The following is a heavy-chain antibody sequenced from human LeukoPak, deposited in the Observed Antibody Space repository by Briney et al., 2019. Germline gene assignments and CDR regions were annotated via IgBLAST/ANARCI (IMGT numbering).Heavy chain of an antibody. Sequence: GGSLRLSCSASRFTFSSYWMNWVRQAPGKGLEWVANIKQDGSEKYYVDSVKGRFTISRDNAKNSVYLQMDSLRAEDTAVYYCARDKGDYWGQGTLVTVSS. CDR2: IKQDGSEK. V-gene: IGHV3-7*01. J-gene: IGHJ4*02. CDR3: ARDKGDY. CDR1: RFTFSSYW.